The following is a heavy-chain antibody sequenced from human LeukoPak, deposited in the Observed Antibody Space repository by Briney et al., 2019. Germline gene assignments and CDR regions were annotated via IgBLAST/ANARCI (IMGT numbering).Heavy chain of an antibody. D-gene: IGHD3-9*01. V-gene: IGHV3-7*01. CDR2: MKEDGSEK. CDR1: GFTFGDYW. J-gene: IGHJ4*02. CDR3: AREYHHIDSGHGASAY. Sequence: GGSLRLSCAGSGFTFGDYWMTWVRRAAGKGLGGVANMKEDGSEKCYEDSVKGRFTITRDNANNSLYLQMNSLRVEATAVYFCAREYHHIDSGHGASAYWGQGTPVTVST.